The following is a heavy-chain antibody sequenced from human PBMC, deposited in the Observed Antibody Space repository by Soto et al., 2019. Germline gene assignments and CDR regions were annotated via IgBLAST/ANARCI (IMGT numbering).Heavy chain of an antibody. CDR1: GGSISSYY. V-gene: IGHV4-59*01. D-gene: IGHD3-3*01. CDR3: ARGREGLNYDFWSGSYYYYGMDV. J-gene: IGHJ6*02. CDR2: IYYSRST. Sequence: PSETLSLTCTVSGGSISSYYWSWIRQPPGKGLEWIGYIYYSRSTNYNPSLKSRVTISVDTSKNQFSLKLSSVTAADTAVYYCARGREGLNYDFWSGSYYYYGMDVWGQGTTVTVSS.